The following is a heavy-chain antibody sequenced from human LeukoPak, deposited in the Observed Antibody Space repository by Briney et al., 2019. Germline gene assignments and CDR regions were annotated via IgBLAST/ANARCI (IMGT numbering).Heavy chain of an antibody. CDR1: GFTFSSYW. D-gene: IGHD5-18*01. J-gene: IGHJ4*02. Sequence: PGGSLRLSCAASGFTFSSYWMSWVRQAPGKGLEWVANIKQDGSEKYYVDSVKGRLTISRDNAKNSLYLQMNSLRAEDTAVYYCRIQLWSGIDYWGQGTLVTVSS. CDR3: RIQLWSGIDY. V-gene: IGHV3-7*01. CDR2: IKQDGSEK.